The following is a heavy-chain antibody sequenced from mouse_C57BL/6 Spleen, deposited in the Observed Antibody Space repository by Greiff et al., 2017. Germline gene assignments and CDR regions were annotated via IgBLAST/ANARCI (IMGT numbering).Heavy chain of an antibody. V-gene: IGHV14-3*01. J-gene: IGHJ3*01. D-gene: IGHD1-1*01. CDR1: GFNIKNTY. Sequence: VQLQQSVAELVRPGASVKLSCTASGFNIKNTYMHWVKQRPEQGLEWIGRIDPANGNTKYAPKVQGKATITADTYSNTAYLQLSSLKSEDTAIYYCARNDGSSYSFAYWGQGTLVTVSA. CDR3: ARNDGSSYSFAY. CDR2: IDPANGNT.